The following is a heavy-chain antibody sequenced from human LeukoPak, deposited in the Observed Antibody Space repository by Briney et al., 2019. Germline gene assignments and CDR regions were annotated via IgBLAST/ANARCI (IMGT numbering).Heavy chain of an antibody. J-gene: IGHJ4*02. V-gene: IGHV3-23*01. Sequence: PGGSLRLSCAASGFTFSTYGMNWVRQAPGKGLEWVSAISGRDGNTYYADSVKGRFTISRDNSKNTLYLQMNSLRAEDTAVYFCARDAYYYDSSGSLYWGQGTLVTVSS. CDR3: ARDAYYYDSSGSLY. D-gene: IGHD3-22*01. CDR2: ISGRDGNT. CDR1: GFTFSTYG.